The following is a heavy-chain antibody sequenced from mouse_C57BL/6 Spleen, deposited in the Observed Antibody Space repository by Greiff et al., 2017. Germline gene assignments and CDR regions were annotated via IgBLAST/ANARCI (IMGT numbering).Heavy chain of an antibody. Sequence: QVQLQQPGAELVRPGSSVKLSCKASGYTFTSYWMHWVKQRPIQGLEWIGNIDPSDSETHYNQKFKDKATLTVDKSSSTAYMQLSSLTSEDSAVYYCARTDYGSSGDAMDYWGQGTSVTVSS. CDR3: ARTDYGSSGDAMDY. CDR2: IDPSDSET. D-gene: IGHD1-1*01. CDR1: GYTFTSYW. J-gene: IGHJ4*01. V-gene: IGHV1-52*01.